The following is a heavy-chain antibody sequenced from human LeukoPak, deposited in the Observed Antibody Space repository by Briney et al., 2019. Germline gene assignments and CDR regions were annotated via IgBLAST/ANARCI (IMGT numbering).Heavy chain of an antibody. Sequence: SETLSLTCAVYGGSFSGYYWSWIRQPPGKGLEWIGEINHSGSTNYNPSLKSRVTISVDTSKNQFSLKLSSVTAADTAVYYCARGGCGGDCKTPYYFDYWGQGTLVTVSP. CDR3: ARGGCGGDCKTPYYFDY. CDR2: INHSGST. D-gene: IGHD2-21*02. CDR1: GGSFSGYY. J-gene: IGHJ4*02. V-gene: IGHV4-34*01.